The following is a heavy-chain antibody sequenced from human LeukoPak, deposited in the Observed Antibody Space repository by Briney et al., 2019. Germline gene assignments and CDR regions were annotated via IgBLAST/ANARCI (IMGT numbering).Heavy chain of an antibody. CDR2: INHSGGT. Sequence: SETLSLTCAVYGGSFSGYYWSWIRQPPGKGLEWIGEINHSGGTNYNPSLKSRVTISVDTSKNQFSLKLSSVTAADTAVYYCARRDYYDSSGYYGDAFDIWGQGTMVTVSS. CDR3: ARRDYYDSSGYYGDAFDI. V-gene: IGHV4-34*01. CDR1: GGSFSGYY. D-gene: IGHD3-22*01. J-gene: IGHJ3*02.